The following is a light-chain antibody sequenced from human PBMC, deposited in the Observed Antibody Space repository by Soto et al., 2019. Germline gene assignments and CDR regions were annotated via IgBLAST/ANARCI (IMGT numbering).Light chain of an antibody. CDR1: QSVSSSY. V-gene: IGKV3-20*01. Sequence: EIVLTQSPGTLSLSPGERATLSCRASQSVSSSYLAWYQQKPGRAPRLLIFGASSRATGIPDRFTGSGSGTDFTLTISRLEPEDFAVYYSQQYGSSLSWTFGQGTKVEIK. CDR3: QQYGSSLSWT. CDR2: GAS. J-gene: IGKJ1*01.